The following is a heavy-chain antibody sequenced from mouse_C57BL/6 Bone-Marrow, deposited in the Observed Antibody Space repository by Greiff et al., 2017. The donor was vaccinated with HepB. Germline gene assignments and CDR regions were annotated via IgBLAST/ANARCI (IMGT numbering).Heavy chain of an antibody. CDR3: ARDLLTEGFAY. J-gene: IGHJ3*01. Sequence: EVQVVESGGGLVKPGGSLKLSCAASGFTFSSYAMSWVRQTPEKRLEWVATISDGGSYTYYPDNVKGRFTISRDNTKNNLYLQMSHLKSEDTALYYCARDLLTEGFAYWGKGTLVTVSS. CDR1: GFTFSSYA. V-gene: IGHV5-4*01. CDR2: ISDGGSYT.